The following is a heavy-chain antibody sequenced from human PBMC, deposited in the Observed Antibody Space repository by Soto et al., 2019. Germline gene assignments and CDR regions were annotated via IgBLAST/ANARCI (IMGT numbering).Heavy chain of an antibody. CDR1: GASMTSYY. V-gene: IGHV4-4*07. CDR2: VYSSGGT. J-gene: IGHJ5*02. Sequence: ETLSLSCTVAGASMTSYYCTWIRQPAGKGLEWIGRVYSSGGTHYNPSLKSRVTISLDTSKNQFSLRLLSVTDADTAVYFCARGQRFSDWFDPWGQGTLVTVSS. CDR3: ARGQRFSDWFDP. D-gene: IGHD3-3*01.